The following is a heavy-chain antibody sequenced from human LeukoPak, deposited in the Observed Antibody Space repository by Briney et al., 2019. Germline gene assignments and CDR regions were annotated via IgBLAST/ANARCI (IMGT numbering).Heavy chain of an antibody. V-gene: IGHV3-48*04. CDR1: GFTFSSYR. Sequence: GGSLRLSCAASGFTFSSYRMNWVRQAPGKGLEWVSYISSSSSTIYYADSVKGRFTISRDNAKNSLYLQMNSLRAEDTAIYYCARDKNYYDSSGRRKVTDYWGQGTLVTVSS. J-gene: IGHJ4*02. D-gene: IGHD3-22*01. CDR2: ISSSSSTI. CDR3: ARDKNYYDSSGRRKVTDY.